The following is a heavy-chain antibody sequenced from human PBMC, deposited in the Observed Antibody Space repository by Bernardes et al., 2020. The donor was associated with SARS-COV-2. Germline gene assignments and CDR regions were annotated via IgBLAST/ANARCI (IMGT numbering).Heavy chain of an antibody. J-gene: IGHJ6*02. CDR2: IYDGGSI. CDR3: ARLWLNRYYYYYAMDV. D-gene: IGHD5-12*01. CDR1: GDSISRYF. V-gene: IGHV4-59*01. Sequence: SETLSLTCTVSGDSISRYFWTWVRQPPGQGLEFLSYIYDGGSIKYTPSLQIRATISVDTSKSQISLKLTSVTAADTAVYYCARLWLNRYYYYYAMDVWGHGTAVTVSS.